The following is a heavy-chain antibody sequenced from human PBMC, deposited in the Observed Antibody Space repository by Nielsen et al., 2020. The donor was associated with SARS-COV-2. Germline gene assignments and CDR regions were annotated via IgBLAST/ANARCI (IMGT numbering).Heavy chain of an antibody. CDR2: ISSSSSYI. Sequence: GGSLRLSCAASGFTFSSYGMNWVRQAPGKGLEWVSSISSSSSYIYYADSVKGRFTISRDNAKNSLYLQMNSLRAEDTAVYYCARDSVPGGAARSGWFDPWGQGTLVTVSS. V-gene: IGHV3-21*01. CDR3: ARDSVPGGAARSGWFDP. J-gene: IGHJ5*02. CDR1: GFTFSSYG. D-gene: IGHD6-6*01.